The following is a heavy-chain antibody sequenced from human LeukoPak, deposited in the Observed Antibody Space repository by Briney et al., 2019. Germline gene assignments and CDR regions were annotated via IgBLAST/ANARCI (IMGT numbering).Heavy chain of an antibody. CDR1: GGSISSYY. CDR2: IYYSGST. CDR3: ARSSEIVATSTFDY. D-gene: IGHD5-12*01. Sequence: SETLSLTCTVPGGSISSYYWSWIRQPPGKGLEWIGYIYYSGSTNYNPSLKSRVTISVDTSKNQFSLKLSSVTAADTAVYYCARSSEIVATSTFDYWDQGTLVTVSS. J-gene: IGHJ4*02. V-gene: IGHV4-59*01.